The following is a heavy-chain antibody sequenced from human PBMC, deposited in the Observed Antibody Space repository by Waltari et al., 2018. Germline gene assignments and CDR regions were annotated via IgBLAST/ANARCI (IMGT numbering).Heavy chain of an antibody. CDR2: ISGDGAVT. CDR1: GFTFSSFW. J-gene: IGHJ4*02. CDR3: ARASISRDTGNTFDS. Sequence: EVHLVESGGGLVRPGGSLRLSCAASGFTFSSFWMHWVRQAPGTGPQWVARISGDGAVTHYADSVRGRFTISRDNANNMVYLQINSLSDDDTATYFCARASISRDTGNTFDSWGQGNLVTVSS. D-gene: IGHD5-18*01. V-gene: IGHV3-74*01.